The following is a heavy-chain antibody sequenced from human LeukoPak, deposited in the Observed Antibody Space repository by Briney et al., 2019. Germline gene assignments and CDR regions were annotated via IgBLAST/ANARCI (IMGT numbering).Heavy chain of an antibody. V-gene: IGHV3-30*02. J-gene: IGHJ4*02. CDR3: ARVYYYDSSGYYRLSKYYFDY. CDR2: IRYDGSNK. CDR1: GFTFSSYG. D-gene: IGHD3-22*01. Sequence: PGGSLRLSCAASGFTFSSYGMHWVRQAPGKGLEWLAFIRYDGSNKYYADSVKGRFTISRDNSKNTLYLQMNSLRAEDTAVYYCARVYYYDSSGYYRLSKYYFDYWGQGTLVTVSS.